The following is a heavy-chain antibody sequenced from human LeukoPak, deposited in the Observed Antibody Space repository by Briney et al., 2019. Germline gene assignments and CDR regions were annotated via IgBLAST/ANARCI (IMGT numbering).Heavy chain of an antibody. CDR1: GYTFTTYD. CDR2: MNPNSGNT. Sequence: GASVKVSCKASGYTFTTYDINWVRQATGQGLEWMGWMNPNSGNTGCAQKFQGRVTITRNTSISTAYMELSSLRSEDTAVYYCAREGTGYNFPTYYYYLDVWGKGTTVTVSS. CDR3: AREGTGYNFPTYYYYLDV. D-gene: IGHD5-24*01. J-gene: IGHJ6*03. V-gene: IGHV1-8*03.